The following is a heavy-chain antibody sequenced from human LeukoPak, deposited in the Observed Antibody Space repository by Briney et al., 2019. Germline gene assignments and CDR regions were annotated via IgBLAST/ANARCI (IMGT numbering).Heavy chain of an antibody. J-gene: IGHJ4*02. D-gene: IGHD3-10*01. CDR2: ITPLFGRP. CDR3: ARERAGYGSGSYYYY. V-gene: IGHV1-69*13. Sequence: SVKVSCKASGGTFSNYPISWVRQAPGQGLEWMGGITPLFGRPNYAQKFQGRVTINADESTSTAYMELSSLRSEDTAIYYCARERAGYGSGSYYYYWGQGTLVTVSS. CDR1: GGTFSNYP.